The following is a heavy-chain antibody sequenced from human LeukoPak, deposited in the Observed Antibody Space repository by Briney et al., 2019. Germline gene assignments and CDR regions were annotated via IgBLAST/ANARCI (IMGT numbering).Heavy chain of an antibody. CDR2: VSSSSSTI. V-gene: IGHV3-48*01. CDR3: ARDRVAADY. Sequence: GGSLRLSCAASGFTFSSYSMNWVRQAPGKGLEWVSYVSSSSSTIYYADSVKGRFTISRDNAKNSLYLQMNSLRAEDTAVYYCARDRVAADYWGQGTLVTVSS. CDR1: GFTFSSYS. J-gene: IGHJ4*02. D-gene: IGHD6-13*01.